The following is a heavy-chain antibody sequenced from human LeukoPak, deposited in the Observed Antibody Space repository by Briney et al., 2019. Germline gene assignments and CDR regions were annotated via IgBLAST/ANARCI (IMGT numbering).Heavy chain of an antibody. CDR3: ARGTMMVGP. CDR2: INFSGTT. D-gene: IGHD3-22*01. Sequence: SETLSLTCTVSGGSLGTYHWSWLRQPPGKGLEWIGYINFSGTTNYNPSLKSRVSISVDTSKNQFSLRLSSVTAADTVVYYCARGTMMVGPWGQGTQVTVSS. J-gene: IGHJ5*02. V-gene: IGHV4-59*01. CDR1: GGSLGTYH.